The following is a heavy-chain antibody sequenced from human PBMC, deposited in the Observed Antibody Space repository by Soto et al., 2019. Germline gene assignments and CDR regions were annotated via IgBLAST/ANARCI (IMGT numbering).Heavy chain of an antibody. V-gene: IGHV3-23*01. CDR2: ISGGGVST. CDR1: GLTFGSYA. CDR3: AKPMAAAGRSYYYYGVDV. J-gene: IGHJ6*02. Sequence: GGSLSLSCAASGLTFGSYAMTWVRQAPGKGLEWVSGISGGGVSTYYADTVKGRFTISRDNSKNTMYLQMSSLRVEDTAVYYCAKPMAAAGRSYYYYGVDVWGQGTTVTVSS. D-gene: IGHD6-13*01.